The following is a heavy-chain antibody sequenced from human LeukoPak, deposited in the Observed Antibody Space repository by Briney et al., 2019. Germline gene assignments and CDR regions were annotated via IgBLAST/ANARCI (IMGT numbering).Heavy chain of an antibody. CDR2: IYADGNT. CDR1: GFIVNTNY. J-gene: IGHJ4*02. Sequence: GGSLRLSCAASGFIVNTNYMAWVRQAPGRGLEWVSFIYADGNTYYADSVKGRFTISRDISKNAVYLQMNSLRAEDTAVYYCARDSYGDANFDSWGQGTLVTVSS. V-gene: IGHV3-53*01. CDR3: ARDSYGDANFDS. D-gene: IGHD4-17*01.